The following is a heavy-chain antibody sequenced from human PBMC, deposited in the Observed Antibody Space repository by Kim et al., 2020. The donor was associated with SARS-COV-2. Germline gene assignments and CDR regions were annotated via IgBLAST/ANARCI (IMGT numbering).Heavy chain of an antibody. D-gene: IGHD4-17*01. CDR3: ARAPTVTSPVDY. Sequence: YYHPSLKSRVTISVDTSKNQFSLKLSAVTAAYTAVYYCARAPTVTSPVDYWGQGTLVTVSS. V-gene: IGHV4-31*02. J-gene: IGHJ4*02.